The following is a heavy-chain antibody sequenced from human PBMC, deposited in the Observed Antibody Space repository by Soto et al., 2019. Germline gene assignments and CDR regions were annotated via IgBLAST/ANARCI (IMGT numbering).Heavy chain of an antibody. CDR2: ISPKSGGT. CDR1: GYTFIDYY. Sequence: VKLVQSGAEVKKPGASVKVSCEASGYTFIDYYMHWVRQAPGQGFEWMGRISPKSGGTNYAQKFQGRVTMTRDTFPNKADKDLSSLMSEDTAVYYCARPPGYISDWYYFGLWGQGTLVTVAS. V-gene: IGHV1-2*02. CDR3: ARPPGYISDWYYFGL. J-gene: IGHJ4*02. D-gene: IGHD6-19*01.